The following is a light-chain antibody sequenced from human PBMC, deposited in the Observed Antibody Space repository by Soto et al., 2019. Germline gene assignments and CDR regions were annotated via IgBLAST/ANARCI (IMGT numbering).Light chain of an antibody. CDR1: QRISSRY. Sequence: EIVLTQSPGTLSLSPGERATLSCRASQRISSRYLAWDQQKPGQAPRLLIYGASSRATGIPDRISGSGSGTDFTLTISRLEAEDFAVYYCQQYGSSPWTFGQGNKLEIK. CDR2: GAS. CDR3: QQYGSSPWT. V-gene: IGKV3-20*01. J-gene: IGKJ1*01.